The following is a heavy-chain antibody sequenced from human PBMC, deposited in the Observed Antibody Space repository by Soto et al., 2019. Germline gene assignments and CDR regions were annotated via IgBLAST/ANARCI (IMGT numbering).Heavy chain of an antibody. CDR1: GFTFSSYS. V-gene: IGHV3-21*01. Sequence: GGSLRLSCVASGFTFSSYSMNWVRQAPGKGLEWVSSISSSSSYIYYADSVKGRFTISRDNAKNSLYLQMNNLRAEDTAVYYCARDPSFEQQLGRGYYYYYYGMDVWGQGTTVTVSS. CDR2: ISSSSSYI. D-gene: IGHD6-13*01. J-gene: IGHJ6*02. CDR3: ARDPSFEQQLGRGYYYYYYGMDV.